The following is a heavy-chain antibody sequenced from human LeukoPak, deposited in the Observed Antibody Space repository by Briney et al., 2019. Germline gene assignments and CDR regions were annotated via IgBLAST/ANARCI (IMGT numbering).Heavy chain of an antibody. CDR1: GFTFSSYA. D-gene: IGHD5-18*01. V-gene: IGHV3-30-3*01. CDR3: ARDWEGGYSYGYYYYYGMDV. J-gene: IGHJ6*02. Sequence: GRSLRLSCAASGFTFSSYAMHWVRQAPGKGLEWVAVISYDGSNKYYADSVKGRFTISRDNSKNTLYLQMNSLRAEDTAVYYCARDWEGGYSYGYYYYYGMDVWGQGTTVTVSS. CDR2: ISYDGSNK.